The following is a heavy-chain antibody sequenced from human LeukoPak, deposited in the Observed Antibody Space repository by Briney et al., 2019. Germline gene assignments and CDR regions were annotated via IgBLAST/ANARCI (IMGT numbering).Heavy chain of an antibody. CDR3: ARVNNYYDSSGYSQDFDY. D-gene: IGHD3-22*01. V-gene: IGHV4-59*12. CDR2: MYYTGST. Sequence: SETLSLTCSVSGGSISSDYWSWIRQPPGKGLEWIGYMYYTGSTNYNPSFKSRVTISVDTSKNQFSLKLSSVTAADTAVYYCARVNNYYDSSGYSQDFDYWGQGTLVTVSS. J-gene: IGHJ4*02. CDR1: GGSISSDY.